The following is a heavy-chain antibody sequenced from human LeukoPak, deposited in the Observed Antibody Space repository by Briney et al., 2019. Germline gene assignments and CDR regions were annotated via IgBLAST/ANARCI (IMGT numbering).Heavy chain of an antibody. CDR1: GFTSNDHA. J-gene: IGHJ6*03. V-gene: IGHV3-9*02. CDR2: IYWNSGGT. D-gene: IGHD2-2*01. CDR3: AKDPCSCTSCYPPGDYYYYMDV. Sequence: GGSLRLSCAASGFTSNDHAMHWIRQIPGKGLEWVSGIYWNSGGTGYADSVKGRFTISRDTSKNTLYLQMNSLRAEDTAVYYCAKDPCSCTSCYPPGDYYYYMDVWGKGTTVTVSS.